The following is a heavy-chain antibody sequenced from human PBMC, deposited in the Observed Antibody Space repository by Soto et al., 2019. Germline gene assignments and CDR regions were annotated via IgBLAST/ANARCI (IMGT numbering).Heavy chain of an antibody. J-gene: IGHJ4*02. CDR1: GGAFNGYY. CDR2: INHSGTV. D-gene: IGHD3-10*01. V-gene: IGHV4-34*01. CDR3: ARAGAALVRGSIGGFDY. Sequence: SETLSLTCAVNGGAFNGYYWTWIRQPPGKGLEWIGEINHSGTVDYNPSLKSRVTVSIDTSKKEFSLTLTSVTAADTAVYYCARAGAALVRGSIGGFDYWGQGTLVTVS.